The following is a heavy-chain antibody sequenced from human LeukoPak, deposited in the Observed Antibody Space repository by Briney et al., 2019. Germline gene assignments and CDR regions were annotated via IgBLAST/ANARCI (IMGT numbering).Heavy chain of an antibody. D-gene: IGHD2-15*01. Sequence: ASVKVSCKASGYTFTSYGISWVRQAPGQGLEWMGWISAYNGNTNYAQKLQGRVTMTTDTSTSTAYMELRSLRSDDTAVYYCARAGNYCSGGSCPDYWGQGTLVTASS. CDR3: ARAGNYCSGGSCPDY. CDR1: GYTFTSYG. CDR2: ISAYNGNT. J-gene: IGHJ4*02. V-gene: IGHV1-18*01.